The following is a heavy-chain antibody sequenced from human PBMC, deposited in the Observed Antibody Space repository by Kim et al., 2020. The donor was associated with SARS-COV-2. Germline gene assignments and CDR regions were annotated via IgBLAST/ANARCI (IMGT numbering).Heavy chain of an antibody. D-gene: IGHD3-22*01. J-gene: IGHJ4*02. CDR3: ARVQDYYDSSGYYYFDY. CDR1: GGSISSYY. V-gene: IGHV4-59*01. CDR2: IYYSGST. Sequence: SETLSLTCTVSGGSISSYYWSWIRQPPGKGLEWIGYIYYSGSTNYNPSLKSRVTRSVDTSKNQFSLKLSSVTAADTAVYYCARVQDYYDSSGYYYFDYWGQGTLVTVSS.